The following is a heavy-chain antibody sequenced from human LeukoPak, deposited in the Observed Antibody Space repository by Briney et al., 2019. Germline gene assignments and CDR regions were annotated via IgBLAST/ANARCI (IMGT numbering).Heavy chain of an antibody. CDR2: INPSGGST. CDR3: ARDLYGEQWLNPFDY. J-gene: IGHJ4*02. D-gene: IGHD6-19*01. CDR1: GYTFTSYY. V-gene: IGHV1-46*03. Sequence: ASVKVSCKASGYTFTSYYMHWVRQAPGQRLEWMGIINPSGGSTSYAQKFQGRVTMTRDTSTSTVYMELSSLRSEDTAVYYCARDLYGEQWLNPFDYWGQGTLVTVSS.